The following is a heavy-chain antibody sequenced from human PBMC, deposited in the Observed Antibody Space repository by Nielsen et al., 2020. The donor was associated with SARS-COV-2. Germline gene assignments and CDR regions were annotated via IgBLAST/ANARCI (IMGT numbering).Heavy chain of an antibody. CDR1: GFTVSSNY. D-gene: IGHD4-23*01. V-gene: IGHV3-53*01. Sequence: GESLKISCAASGFTVSSNYMSWVRQAPGKGLEWVSVIYSGGSTYYADSVKGRFTISRDNSKNTLYLQMNSLRAEDTAVYYCARDSHGGNGYFDYWGQGTLVTVSS. CDR2: IYSGGST. J-gene: IGHJ4*02. CDR3: ARDSHGGNGYFDY.